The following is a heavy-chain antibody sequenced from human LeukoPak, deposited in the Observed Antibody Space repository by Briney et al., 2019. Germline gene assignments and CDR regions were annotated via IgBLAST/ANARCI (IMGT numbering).Heavy chain of an antibody. CDR2: INHSGST. Sequence: SETLSLTCAVYGGSFSGYYWSWIRQPPGKGLEWIGEINHSGSTNYNPSLKSRVTISVDTSKNQFSLKLSSVAAADTAVYYCARGYDSSGYSFTVNFDYWGQGTLVTVSS. D-gene: IGHD3-22*01. CDR3: ARGYDSSGYSFTVNFDY. CDR1: GGSFSGYY. V-gene: IGHV4-34*01. J-gene: IGHJ4*02.